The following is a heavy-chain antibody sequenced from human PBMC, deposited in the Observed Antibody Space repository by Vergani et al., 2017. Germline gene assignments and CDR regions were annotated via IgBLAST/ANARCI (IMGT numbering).Heavy chain of an antibody. D-gene: IGHD6-19*01. CDR3: AKLSRYSSGWVDY. CDR1: GFTFSSYG. Sequence: QVHLVESGGGVVQPGTSLRLSCAASGFTFSSYGIHWVRQAPGKGLEWVAVISHDGSNTYYADSVKGRFTISRDNSMYTLYLQMNSLRAEDTAVYYCAKLSRYSSGWVDYWGQGTLVTVSS. CDR2: ISHDGSNT. J-gene: IGHJ4*02. V-gene: IGHV3-30*18.